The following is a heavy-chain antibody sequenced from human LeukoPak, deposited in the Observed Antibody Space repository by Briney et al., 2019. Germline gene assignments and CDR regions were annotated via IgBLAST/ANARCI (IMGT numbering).Heavy chain of an antibody. J-gene: IGHJ4*02. CDR3: AKSNGYGLIDY. CDR1: GASISSSNYY. Sequence: SETLSLTCAVSGASISSSNYYWVWVRQSPGKGLEWIGNIYSSGNTYYNASLKSRVTMYIDTSKNQFSLKLSSVTAADTAMYYRAKSNGYGLIDYWGQGTLVTVSS. D-gene: IGHD5-12*01. CDR2: IYSSGNT. V-gene: IGHV4-39*01.